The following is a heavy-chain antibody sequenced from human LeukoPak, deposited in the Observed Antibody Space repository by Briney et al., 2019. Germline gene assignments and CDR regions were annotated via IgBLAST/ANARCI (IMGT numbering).Heavy chain of an antibody. CDR3: ARVGPQHAFDI. Sequence: ASQTLSLTCTVSGGSISSGDYYWSWIRQPPGKGLEWIGYIYYSGSTYYNPSLKSRVTISVDTSKNQFSLKLSSVTAADTAVYYCARVGPQHAFDIWGQGTMVTVSS. J-gene: IGHJ3*02. CDR2: IYYSGST. CDR1: GGSISSGDYY. V-gene: IGHV4-30-4*01.